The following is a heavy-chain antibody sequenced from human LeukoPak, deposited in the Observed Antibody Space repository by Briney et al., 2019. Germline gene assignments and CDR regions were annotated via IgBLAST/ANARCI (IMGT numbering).Heavy chain of an antibody. V-gene: IGHV4-34*09. CDR2: IYYSGST. D-gene: IGHD2-2*01. Sequence: SETLSLTCAVYGGSFSGYYWSWIRQPPGKGLEWIGYIYYSGSTYYNPSLKSRVTISVDTSKNQFSLKLSSVTAADTAVYYCAREGLGYCSSTSCSEYYFDYWGQGTLVTVSS. CDR3: AREGLGYCSSTSCSEYYFDY. CDR1: GGSFSGYY. J-gene: IGHJ4*02.